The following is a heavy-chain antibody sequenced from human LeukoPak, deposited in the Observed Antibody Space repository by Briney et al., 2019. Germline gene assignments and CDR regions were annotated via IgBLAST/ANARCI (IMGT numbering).Heavy chain of an antibody. CDR2: INHSGST. J-gene: IGHJ4*02. CDR3: ARGRLRYVDY. V-gene: IGHV4-34*01. Sequence: SETLSLTCAVYGGSFSGYYWSWIRQPPGKGLEWIGEINHSGSTNYNPSLKSRVTISVDTSKNQFSLKLSSVTAADTAVYYCARGRLRYVDYWGQGTLVILSS. CDR1: GGSFSGYY. D-gene: IGHD3-9*01.